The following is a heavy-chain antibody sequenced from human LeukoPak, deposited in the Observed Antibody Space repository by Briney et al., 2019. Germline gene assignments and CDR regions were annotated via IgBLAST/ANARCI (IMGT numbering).Heavy chain of an antibody. Sequence: GRSLRLSCAASGFTFSSYAMSWVRQAPGKGLEGVSTISGSWGSTYYADSVKGRFTISSDNSKNTLYLQMNSLRAEDTAVYYCAKAYYDSTGYYGYWGQGTLVTVSS. CDR1: GFTFSSYA. D-gene: IGHD3-22*01. V-gene: IGHV3-23*01. J-gene: IGHJ4*02. CDR2: ISGSWGST. CDR3: AKAYYDSTGYYGY.